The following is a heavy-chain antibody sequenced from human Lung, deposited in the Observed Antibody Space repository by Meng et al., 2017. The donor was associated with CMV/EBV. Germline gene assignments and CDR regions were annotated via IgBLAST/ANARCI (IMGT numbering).Heavy chain of an antibody. Sequence: CQASGYKFAISGITWVRPGPGQGLEWVGWVGAENGETRYGQQFQGRVTVTADTFTKTAYMEMRSLRSDDSAIYYCARAGAAVTTNFDFWGQGTLVTVSS. J-gene: IGHJ4*02. CDR1: GYKFAISG. V-gene: IGHV1-18*01. D-gene: IGHD4-17*01. CDR3: ARAGAAVTTNFDF. CDR2: VGAENGET.